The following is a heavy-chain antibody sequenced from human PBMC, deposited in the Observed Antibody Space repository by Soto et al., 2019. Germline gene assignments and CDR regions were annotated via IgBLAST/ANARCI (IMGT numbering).Heavy chain of an antibody. CDR2: ISGTGGST. J-gene: IGHJ4*02. CDR3: AKDRLGGNFDY. CDR1: GFTFNNNA. V-gene: IGHV3-23*01. Sequence: PGGCLRLSCAASGFTFNNNAMNWVRQAPGKGLEWVATISGTGGSTYYADSVKGRFTISRDNSKNTLYLQMNNLRVEDTAVYYCAKDRLGGNFDYWGQGTQVTVSS.